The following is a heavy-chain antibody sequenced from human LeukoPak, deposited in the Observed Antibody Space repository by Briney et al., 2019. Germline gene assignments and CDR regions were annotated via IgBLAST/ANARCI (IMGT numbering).Heavy chain of an antibody. CDR3: ARGKQLVRSNWFDP. CDR1: GYTFTGYY. CDR2: INPNSGGT. D-gene: IGHD6-13*01. V-gene: IGHV1-2*02. Sequence: ASVKVSCKASGYTFTGYYMHWVRQAPGQGLEWMGWINPNSGGTNYAQKFQGRVTMTRDTSISTAYMELSRLRSDDTAVYYCARGKQLVRSNWFDPWGQGTLVTVSS. J-gene: IGHJ5*02.